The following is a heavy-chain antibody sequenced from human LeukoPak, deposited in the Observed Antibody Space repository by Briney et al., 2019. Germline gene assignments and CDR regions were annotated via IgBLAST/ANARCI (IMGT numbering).Heavy chain of an antibody. CDR2: ISSGSSGS. J-gene: IGHJ4*02. Sequence: GGSLRLSCAASGFTFSSYSMNWVRQAPGKGLEWVSHISSGSSGSYYADSVKGRFTLSRDNAKNSLYLQMNSLRAEDTAVYYCARAWTGYSYGDYWGQGTLVTVSS. D-gene: IGHD5-18*01. V-gene: IGHV3-48*01. CDR1: GFTFSSYS. CDR3: ARAWTGYSYGDY.